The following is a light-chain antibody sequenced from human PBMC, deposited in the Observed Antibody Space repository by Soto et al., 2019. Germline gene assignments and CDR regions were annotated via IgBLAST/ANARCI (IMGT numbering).Light chain of an antibody. V-gene: IGLV2-14*01. CDR1: SSDIGGYNY. CDR2: EVN. Sequence: QSALTQPASVSGSPGQSITISCTGTSSDIGGYNYVSWYQHHPGKAPKLIIYEVNIRPSGVSNRFSGSKSGNTASLTISGRQAEDEGDYYCSSYTISRKGVFGGGTKLTGL. CDR3: SSYTISRKGV. J-gene: IGLJ3*02.